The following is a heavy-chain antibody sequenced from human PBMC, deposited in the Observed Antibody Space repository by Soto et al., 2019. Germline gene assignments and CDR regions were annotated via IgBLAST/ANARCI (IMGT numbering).Heavy chain of an antibody. CDR2: INWVGSNT. CDR1: VFTFDDYS. J-gene: IGHJ4*02. V-gene: IGHV3-43*01. D-gene: IGHD1-20*01. Sequence: GGTLRIPCAASVFTFDDYSMHWFGQAPGKGLEWVSLINWVGSNTYDAHSVKGRLTIHRDKSRNSVYPEITSLRTEDTALYLCVTASTQHSWNDGLDSWGKGNLVTLYS. CDR3: VTASTQHSWNDGLDS.